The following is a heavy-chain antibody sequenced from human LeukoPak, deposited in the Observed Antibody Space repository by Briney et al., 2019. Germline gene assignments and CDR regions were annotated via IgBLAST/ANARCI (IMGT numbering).Heavy chain of an antibody. J-gene: IGHJ4*02. V-gene: IGHV3-48*03. CDR1: GFTFSSYE. CDR2: ISSSGSTI. CDR3: ARASRGWFGEF. D-gene: IGHD3-10*01. Sequence: PGGSLRLSCAASGFTFSSYEMNWVRQAPGKGLEWVSYISSSGSTIYYADSVKGRFTISRDNAKNSLYLQMNGLRAEDTAVYYCARASRGWFGEFGGQGTLVTVSS.